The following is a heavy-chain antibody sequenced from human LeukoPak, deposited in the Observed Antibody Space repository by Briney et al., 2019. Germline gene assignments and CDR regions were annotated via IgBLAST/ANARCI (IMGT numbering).Heavy chain of an antibody. Sequence: GGSLRLSCAASGFIFSSCWMHWVRQAPGKGLVWVSRINGDGSTTNYADSVRGRFTISRVNAKNTLYLQMNSLRADDSAVYYCASLVGGYYPPVEAFDIWGQGTMVTVSS. V-gene: IGHV3-74*01. CDR1: GFIFSSCW. J-gene: IGHJ3*02. CDR2: INGDGSTT. CDR3: ASLVGGYYPPVEAFDI. D-gene: IGHD3-3*01.